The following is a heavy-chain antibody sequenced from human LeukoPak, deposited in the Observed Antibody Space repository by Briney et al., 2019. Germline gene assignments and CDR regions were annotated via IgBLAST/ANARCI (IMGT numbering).Heavy chain of an antibody. CDR3: ARPYSSSWYEVSAFDY. V-gene: IGHV5-10-1*01. CDR1: GYSFTSYW. Sequence: GESLKISCKGSGYSFTSYWISWVRQMPGEGLEWMGRIDPSDSYTNYSPSFQGHVTISADKSISTAYLQWSSLKASDTAMYYCARPYSSSWYEVSAFDYWGQGTLVTVSS. CDR2: IDPSDSYT. J-gene: IGHJ4*02. D-gene: IGHD6-13*01.